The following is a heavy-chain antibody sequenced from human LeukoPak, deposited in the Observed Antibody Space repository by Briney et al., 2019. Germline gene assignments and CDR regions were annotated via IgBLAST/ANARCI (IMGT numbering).Heavy chain of an antibody. J-gene: IGHJ4*02. D-gene: IGHD1-26*01. V-gene: IGHV4-31*03. CDR1: GTPISRSGYY. CDR2: TYYSGST. CDR3: VGGSYPLEY. Sequence: SETLSLTCTVSGTPISRSGYYWSWIRQHPGKGLECIGFTYYSGSTHYNPSLESRVTISVDTSENQLSLKLNSVTAADTAGYYYVGGSYPLEYWGQGALVTVSS.